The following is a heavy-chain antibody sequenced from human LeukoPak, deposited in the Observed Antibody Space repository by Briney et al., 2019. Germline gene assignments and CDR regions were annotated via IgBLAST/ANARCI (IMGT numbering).Heavy chain of an antibody. CDR2: ISAYNGNT. CDR3: ARTYYYDSSGYYPRIAFDI. CDR1: GYTFTSYG. D-gene: IGHD3-22*01. Sequence: ASVKVSCKASGYTFTSYGISWVRQAPGQGLEWMGWISAYNGNTNYAQKLQGRVTMTTDTSTSTAYMELRSLRSDDTAVYYCARTYYYDSSGYYPRIAFDIWGQGTMVTVSS. V-gene: IGHV1-18*01. J-gene: IGHJ3*02.